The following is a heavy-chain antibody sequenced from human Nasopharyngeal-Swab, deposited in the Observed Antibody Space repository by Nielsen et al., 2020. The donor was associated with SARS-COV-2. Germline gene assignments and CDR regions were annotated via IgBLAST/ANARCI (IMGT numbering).Heavy chain of an antibody. Sequence: WIRQPPGKGLEWVGYINFSGTTNYNPSLKSRVTIPVDTSKNRFSLILNSMTAADTAVYYCARGRGYAYPVDYWGQGILVTVSS. CDR2: INFSGTT. CDR3: ARGRGYAYPVDY. D-gene: IGHD1-1*01. V-gene: IGHV4-59*01. J-gene: IGHJ4*02.